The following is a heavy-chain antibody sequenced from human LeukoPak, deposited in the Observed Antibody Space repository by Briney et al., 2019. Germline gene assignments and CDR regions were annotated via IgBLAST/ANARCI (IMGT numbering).Heavy chain of an antibody. CDR2: ISSSSSYI. J-gene: IGHJ6*03. CDR1: GFTFSSYA. D-gene: IGHD3-3*01. CDR3: ARVPIFGVVPPEYYYMDV. V-gene: IGHV3-21*01. Sequence: GGSLRLSCAASGFTFSSYAMHWVRQAPGKGLEWVSSISSSSSYIYYADSVKGRFTISRDNAKNSLYLQMNSLRAEDTAVYYCARVPIFGVVPPEYYYMDVWGKGTTVTVSS.